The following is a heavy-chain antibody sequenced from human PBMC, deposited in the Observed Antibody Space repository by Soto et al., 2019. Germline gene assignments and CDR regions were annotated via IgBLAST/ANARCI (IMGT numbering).Heavy chain of an antibody. Sequence: PXETLSLTCTVSGCSISSYYWSWIRQPPGKGLEWIGYIYYSGSTNYSPSLKSRVTISVDTSKNQFSLKLSSVTAADTAVYYCARGLSIMDNWFDHWGQGTLVTVSS. CDR3: ARGLSIMDNWFDH. CDR2: IYYSGST. V-gene: IGHV4-59*01. J-gene: IGHJ5*02. CDR1: GCSISSYY. D-gene: IGHD3-16*01.